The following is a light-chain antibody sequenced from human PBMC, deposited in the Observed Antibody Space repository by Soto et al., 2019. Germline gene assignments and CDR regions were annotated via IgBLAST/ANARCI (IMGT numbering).Light chain of an antibody. J-gene: IGKJ1*01. Sequence: IQMNQSPSTLSATVGDRVTITCRASHSISSWLPWYQQKPGKASKLLIYDASSLESGVPSRFSGSGSGTEFTLPISSLQPDDFATYYCQQYNSYGTFGQGTKVDVK. V-gene: IGKV1-5*01. CDR3: QQYNSYGT. CDR1: HSISSW. CDR2: DAS.